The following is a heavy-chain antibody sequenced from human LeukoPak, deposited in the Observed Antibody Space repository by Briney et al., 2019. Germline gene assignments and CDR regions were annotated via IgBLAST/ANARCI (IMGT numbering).Heavy chain of an antibody. V-gene: IGHV3-48*03. CDR3: ARDPSNYDILTGAYYYYYGMDV. CDR1: GFTFSSYA. Sequence: GGSLRLSCAASGFTFSSYAMHWVRQAPGKGLEWVSYISSSGSTIYYADSVKGRFTISRDNAKNSLYLQMNSLRAEDTAVYYCARDPSNYDILTGAYYYYYGMDVWGKGTTVTVSS. J-gene: IGHJ6*04. CDR2: ISSSGSTI. D-gene: IGHD3-9*01.